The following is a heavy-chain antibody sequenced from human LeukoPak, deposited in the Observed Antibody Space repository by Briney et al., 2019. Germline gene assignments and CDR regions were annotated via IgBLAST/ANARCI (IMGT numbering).Heavy chain of an antibody. D-gene: IGHD3-10*01. CDR1: GFTFSSYS. V-gene: IGHV3-21*01. J-gene: IGHJ6*02. Sequence: KAGGSLRLSCAASGFTFSSYSMNWVRQAPGKGLEWGSSISSSSSYIYYADSVKGRFTISRDNAKNSLYLQMNSLRAEDTAVYYCARDNTGSVRGVIISGSMDVWGQGTTVTVSS. CDR2: ISSSSSYI. CDR3: ARDNTGSVRGVIISGSMDV.